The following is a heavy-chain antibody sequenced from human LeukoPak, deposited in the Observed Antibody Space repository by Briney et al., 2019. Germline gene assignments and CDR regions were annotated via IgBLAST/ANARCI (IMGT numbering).Heavy chain of an antibody. J-gene: IGHJ6*02. CDR1: GYTFTSYG. CDR2: ISAYNGNT. Sequence: ASVKVSCKASGYTFTSYGIGWVRQAPGQGLEWMGWISAYNGNTNYAQKLQGRVTMTTDTSTSTAYMELRSLRSDDTAVYYCARLHYDFWSGYYNGMDVWGQGTTVTVSS. V-gene: IGHV1-18*01. D-gene: IGHD3-3*01. CDR3: ARLHYDFWSGYYNGMDV.